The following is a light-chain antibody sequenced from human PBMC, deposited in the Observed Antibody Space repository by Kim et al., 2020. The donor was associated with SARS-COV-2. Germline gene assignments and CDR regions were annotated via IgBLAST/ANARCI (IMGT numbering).Light chain of an antibody. CDR1: SGDIGNYNY. Sequence: QSALTQPASVSGAPGQSITISCTGTSGDIGNYNYVSWYQHHPGNAPKLIIFDVDQRPSGVSHRLSASKSGNTASLTISGLQPEDESYYYCSSYTTRSTILFGGGTKVTVL. V-gene: IGLV2-14*03. CDR2: DVD. J-gene: IGLJ2*01. CDR3: SSYTTRSTIL.